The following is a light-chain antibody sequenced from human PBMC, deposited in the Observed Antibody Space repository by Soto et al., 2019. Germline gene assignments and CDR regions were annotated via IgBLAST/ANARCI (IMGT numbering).Light chain of an antibody. J-gene: IGKJ3*01. V-gene: IGKV3-20*01. CDR2: GAS. Sequence: EIVLTQSPGTLSLSPGERATLSCRASQSFSSSYLAWYQQKPGQAPRLLIYGASSRATGLPDRFSGSGSGTDFTLTISSLEPEDLAVYYCQHYGSALFTFGPGTKVDVK. CDR3: QHYGSALFT. CDR1: QSFSSSY.